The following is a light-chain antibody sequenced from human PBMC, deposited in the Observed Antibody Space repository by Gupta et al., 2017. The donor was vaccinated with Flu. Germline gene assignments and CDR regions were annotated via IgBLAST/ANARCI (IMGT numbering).Light chain of an antibody. Sequence: EIVMTQSPATLSVSPGERATLSCRASHSVSNNLAWYQQKPGQAPRLLVYGASNRAAGIPARFSGSGSGTEFTLTINSLQSEDFALYYCQQYNNWPPLTFGGGTKVEIK. CDR1: HSVSNN. J-gene: IGKJ4*01. CDR2: GAS. CDR3: QQYNNWPPLT. V-gene: IGKV3-15*01.